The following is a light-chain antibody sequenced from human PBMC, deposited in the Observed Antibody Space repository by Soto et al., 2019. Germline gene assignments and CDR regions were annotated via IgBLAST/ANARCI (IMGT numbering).Light chain of an antibody. CDR1: SSNIESKT. V-gene: IGLV1-44*01. CDR3: SSWDASLNGYV. J-gene: IGLJ1*01. Sequence: QSALTQPPSASGTPGQRVTISCSGSSSNIESKTVNWYQQLPGTVPKLLIYNSYQRPSGVPDRFSASKSGTSASLAISGLQSEDEADYYCSSWDASLNGYVFGTGTKVTVL. CDR2: NSY.